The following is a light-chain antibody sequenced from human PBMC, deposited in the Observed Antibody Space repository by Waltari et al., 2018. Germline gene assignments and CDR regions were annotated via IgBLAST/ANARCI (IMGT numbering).Light chain of an antibody. J-gene: IGLJ2*01. CDR3: QSTDNSGTYVV. CDR1: ELPRQY. Sequence: SYELTQPPSVSVSPGQTARITCSGDELPRQYSFWYQQRSGQAPVLVIYKDTERPSGIPERFSGSSSGTRVTLTISGVQARDEADYYCQSTDNSGTYVVFGGGTKLTVL. V-gene: IGLV3-25*03. CDR2: KDT.